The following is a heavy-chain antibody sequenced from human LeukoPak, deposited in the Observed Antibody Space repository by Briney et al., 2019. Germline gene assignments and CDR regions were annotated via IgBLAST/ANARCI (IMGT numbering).Heavy chain of an antibody. CDR3: VRVKGSYFDY. D-gene: IGHD2-15*01. V-gene: IGHV3-48*01. CDR2: ISSSGSAI. CDR1: GFPLSSYS. Sequence: GGSLRLSCAASGFPLSSYSINWVRQAPGKGLEWVSYISSSGSAIYYVDSVKGRFTVSRDNAKNSLFLQMNSPRAEDTAAYYCVRVKGSYFDYWGQGALVTVSS. J-gene: IGHJ4*02.